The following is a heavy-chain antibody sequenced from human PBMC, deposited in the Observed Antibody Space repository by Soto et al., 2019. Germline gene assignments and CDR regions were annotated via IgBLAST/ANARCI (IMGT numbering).Heavy chain of an antibody. CDR1: GENFTRYW. Sequence: GESLKICWKGLGENFTRYWIGWVRQMPGKGVEWMGIKHPGDTDNRYSPYFQGQVNNSADKSTTSAHLQWSSLNASDTAMYYCTRPASNYHLYYYHFGMDVWGQGTTVTVSS. V-gene: IGHV5-51*01. CDR2: KHPGDTDN. J-gene: IGHJ6*02. D-gene: IGHD2-2*01. CDR3: TRPASNYHLYYYHFGMDV.